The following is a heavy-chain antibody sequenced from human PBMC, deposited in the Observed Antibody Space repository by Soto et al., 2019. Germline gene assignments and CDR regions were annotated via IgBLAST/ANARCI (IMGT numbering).Heavy chain of an antibody. CDR1: GGTFSSYA. Sequence: QVPLVQSGAEVKKPGSSVKVSCKASGGTFSSYAISWVRQAPGQGLEWMGGIIPIFGTANYAQKFQGRVTITADESTSTAYMELSSLRSEDTAVYYCATPAFIAAAGTGYFDYWGQGTLVTVSS. CDR2: IIPIFGTA. CDR3: ATPAFIAAAGTGYFDY. D-gene: IGHD6-13*01. V-gene: IGHV1-69*01. J-gene: IGHJ4*02.